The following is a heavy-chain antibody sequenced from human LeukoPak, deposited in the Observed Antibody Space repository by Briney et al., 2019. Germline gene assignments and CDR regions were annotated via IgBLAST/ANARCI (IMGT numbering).Heavy chain of an antibody. CDR3: AKADSSLPDAFDI. V-gene: IGHV3-23*01. CDR2: ISGSGGST. J-gene: IGHJ3*02. Sequence: TGGSLRLSCAASGFTFSSYAMSWVRQAPGKGLEWVSAISGSGGSTYYADSVKGRFTISRDNSKNTLYLQMSSLRAEDTAVYYCAKADSSLPDAFDIWGQGTMVTVSS. D-gene: IGHD3-22*01. CDR1: GFTFSSYA.